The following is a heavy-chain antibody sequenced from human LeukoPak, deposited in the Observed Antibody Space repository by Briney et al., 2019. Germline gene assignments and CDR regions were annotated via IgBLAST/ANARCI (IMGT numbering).Heavy chain of an antibody. CDR3: ANDDRDCSTTSCRGMADAFDI. Sequence: GGSLRLSCAASGFTLSSYGMHWVRQAPGKGLEWVAFIRYDGSNKCYADSVKGRFTISRDNSKNTLYLQMNSLRAEDTAVHYCANDDRDCSTTSCRGMADAFDIWGQGTMVTVSS. CDR2: IRYDGSNK. V-gene: IGHV3-30*02. J-gene: IGHJ3*02. CDR1: GFTLSSYG. D-gene: IGHD2-2*01.